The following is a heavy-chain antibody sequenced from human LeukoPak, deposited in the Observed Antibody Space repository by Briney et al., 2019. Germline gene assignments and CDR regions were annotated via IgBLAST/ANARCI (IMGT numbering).Heavy chain of an antibody. CDR2: IIPIFGTA. CDR3: ARENAVAASGPLDY. Sequence: SVKVSCKTSGGTFSSYAISWVRQAPGQGLEWMGGIIPIFGTANYAQKFQGRVTITADKSTSTAYMELSSLRSEDTAVYYCARENAVAASGPLDYWGQGTLVTVSS. D-gene: IGHD2-15*01. CDR1: GGTFSSYA. V-gene: IGHV1-69*06. J-gene: IGHJ4*02.